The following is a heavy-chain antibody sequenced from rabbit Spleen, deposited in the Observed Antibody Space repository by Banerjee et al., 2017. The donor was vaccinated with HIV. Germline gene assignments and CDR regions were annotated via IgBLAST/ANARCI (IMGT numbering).Heavy chain of an antibody. CDR1: GFSFSSGYY. V-gene: IGHV1S45*01. CDR3: ARDVVGASGNPYGEFNL. Sequence: QEQLVESGGGLVQPEGSLTLTCTASGFSFSSGYYMSWVRQAPGKGLEWIACIDGGSGTRTYYATWAKGRFTTSKISSATVTLQMTRLTAADTATYFCARDVVGASGNPYGEFNLWGPGTLVTVS. CDR2: IDGGSGTRT. J-gene: IGHJ4*01. D-gene: IGHD6-1*01.